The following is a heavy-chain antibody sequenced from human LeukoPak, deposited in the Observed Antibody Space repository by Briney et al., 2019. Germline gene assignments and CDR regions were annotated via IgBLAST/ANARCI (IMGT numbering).Heavy chain of an antibody. CDR1: DGSNSSGSYY. J-gene: IGHJ6*04. CDR2: IYTSGST. CDR3: ARRRYFDSGGDV. V-gene: IGHV4-61*02. Sequence: SQTLSLTCTVSDGSNSSGSYYWSWIRQPAGKGLEWIGRIYTSGSTNYNPSLKSRVTISVDTSKNQFSLKLSSVTAADTAVYYCARRRYFDSGGDVWGKGTTVAVSS. D-gene: IGHD3-9*01.